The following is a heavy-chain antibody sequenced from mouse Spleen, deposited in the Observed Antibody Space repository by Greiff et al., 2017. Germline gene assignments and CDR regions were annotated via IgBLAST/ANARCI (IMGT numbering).Heavy chain of an antibody. CDR3: ASLYGSSPYYAMDY. V-gene: IGHV1-81*01. D-gene: IGHD1-1*01. CDR1: GYTFTSYG. J-gene: IGHJ4*01. Sequence: QVQLKQSGAELARPGASVKLSCKASGYTFTSYGISWVKQRTGQGLEWIGEIYPRSGDTYYNEKFKGKATLTADKSSSTAYMELRSLTSEDSAVYFCASLYGSSPYYAMDYWGQGTSVTVSS. CDR2: IYPRSGDT.